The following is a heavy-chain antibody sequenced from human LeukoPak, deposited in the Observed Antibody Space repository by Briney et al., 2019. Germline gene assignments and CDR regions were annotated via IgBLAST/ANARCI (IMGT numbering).Heavy chain of an antibody. CDR1: GVSISSRY. J-gene: IGHJ4*02. Sequence: SETLSLTCSVAGVSISSRYWSWIRRPPGRGLEWIGYASVTGNPDYNLSLKSRVTMSVDTSKNHFSLKLSSVTAADTAVYFCAREGRMSMGIEYWGQGTLVTVSS. CDR2: ASVTGNP. V-gene: IGHV4-59*11. D-gene: IGHD4/OR15-4a*01. CDR3: AREGRMSMGIEY.